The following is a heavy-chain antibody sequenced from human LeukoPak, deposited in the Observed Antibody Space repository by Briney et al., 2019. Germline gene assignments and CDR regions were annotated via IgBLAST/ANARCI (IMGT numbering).Heavy chain of an antibody. Sequence: SETLSLTCTVSGGSISGNYWTWTRQPPGKGLEWIGQIHYTGKADYNPSLRSRITISVDTSKNQMFLKVSSVTAADTAVYYCARFGPYYDMGVWGQGTTVTVSS. D-gene: IGHD3/OR15-3a*01. J-gene: IGHJ6*02. V-gene: IGHV4-59*01. CDR2: IHYTGKA. CDR1: GGSISGNY. CDR3: ARFGPYYDMGV.